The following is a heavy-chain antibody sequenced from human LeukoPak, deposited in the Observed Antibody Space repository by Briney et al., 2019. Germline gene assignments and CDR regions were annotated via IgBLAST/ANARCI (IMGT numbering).Heavy chain of an antibody. D-gene: IGHD1-26*01. CDR3: AKEGGSYNWDY. CDR1: GFTFSSYG. V-gene: IGHV3-30*18. Sequence: GGSLRLSCAASGFTFSSYGMHWVRQAPGKGLEWVAVISYDGSNKYYADSVKGRFTISRDNSKNTLYLQMNSLRAEDTAVYYCAKEGGSYNWDYWGQGTLVTVSS. J-gene: IGHJ4*02. CDR2: ISYDGSNK.